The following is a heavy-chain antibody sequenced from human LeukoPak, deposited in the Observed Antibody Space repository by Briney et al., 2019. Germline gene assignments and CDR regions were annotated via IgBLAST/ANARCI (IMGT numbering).Heavy chain of an antibody. CDR3: ARDPGRRFDY. J-gene: IGHJ4*02. CDR2: INEDGSEK. CDR1: GFTFSSYW. V-gene: IGHV3-7*01. Sequence: GGSLRLSCAASGFTFSSYWMTWVRQAPGKGREWVASINEDGSEKHYVDSVEGRFSISRDNPKSALYLQMNTLSAEDTAVYYCARDPGRRFDYWGQGTLVTVSS.